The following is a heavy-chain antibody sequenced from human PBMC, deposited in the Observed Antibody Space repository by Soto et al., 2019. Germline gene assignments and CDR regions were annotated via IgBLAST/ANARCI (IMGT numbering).Heavy chain of an antibody. D-gene: IGHD3-16*01. CDR3: ARVGAWALRNLDY. CDR2: MNPNSGNT. CDR1: GYTFRYDD. Sequence: QVQLVQSWAEVKQPGASVKVSCRASGYTFRYDDIIWVRQATGQGLEWMGWMNPNSGNTGYAQKFQGRITMTRNTSISTAYMEMNSLTSEDTAVYYCARVGAWALRNLDYWGQGTRVTVSS. V-gene: IGHV1-8*01. J-gene: IGHJ4*02.